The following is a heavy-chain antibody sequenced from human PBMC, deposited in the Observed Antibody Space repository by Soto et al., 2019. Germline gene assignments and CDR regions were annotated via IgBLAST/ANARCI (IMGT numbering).Heavy chain of an antibody. CDR3: ARDGPLAYCGGDCYSQGLFDY. CDR1: GYTVTSYG. J-gene: IGHJ4*02. D-gene: IGHD2-21*01. V-gene: IGHV1-18*01. CDR2: ISAYNGNT. Sequence: EASVKVSCRASGYTVTSYGISWVRQAPGQGLEWMGWISAYNGNTNYAQKLQGRVTMTTDTSTSTAYMELRSLRSGDTAVYDCARDGPLAYCGGDCYSQGLFDYWAQGTLVTVS.